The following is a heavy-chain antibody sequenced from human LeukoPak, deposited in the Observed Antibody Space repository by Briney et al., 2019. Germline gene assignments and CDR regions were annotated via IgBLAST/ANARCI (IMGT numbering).Heavy chain of an antibody. D-gene: IGHD3/OR15-3a*01. Sequence: GGSLRLSRAASGFTFSSYAMSWVRQAPGKGLEWVSAISGSGGNTYYTDSVKGRFTISRDNSKNTLYLQMNSLRAEDTAVYYCARNYVTFGTGSDYWGQGTLVTVSS. CDR1: GFTFSSYA. CDR2: ISGSGGNT. J-gene: IGHJ4*02. CDR3: ARNYVTFGTGSDY. V-gene: IGHV3-23*01.